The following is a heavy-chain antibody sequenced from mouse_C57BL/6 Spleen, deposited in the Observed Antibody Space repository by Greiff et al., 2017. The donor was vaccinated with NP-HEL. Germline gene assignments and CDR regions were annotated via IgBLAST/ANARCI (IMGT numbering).Heavy chain of an antibody. J-gene: IGHJ4*01. D-gene: IGHD2-4*01. Sequence: VQLQQPGAELVKPGASVKLSCKASGYTFTSYWMQWVKQRPGQGLEWIGEIDPSDSYTNYNQKFKGKATLTVDTSSSTAYMQLSSLTSEDSAVYYCARSGLRRAMDYWGQGTSVTVSS. CDR1: GYTFTSYW. CDR3: ARSGLRRAMDY. CDR2: IDPSDSYT. V-gene: IGHV1-50*01.